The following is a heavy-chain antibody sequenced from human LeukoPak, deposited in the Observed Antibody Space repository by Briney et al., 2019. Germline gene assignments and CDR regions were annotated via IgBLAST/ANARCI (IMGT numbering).Heavy chain of an antibody. CDR2: IYYSGSN. J-gene: IGHJ4*02. Sequence: PSETLSLTCTVSGHSFRSFYWNGVRQPPGKGLEWIGYIYYSGSNDYNPSLKSRVTISLDRSKNRFALKLRSVTAADTAVYYCASLNMIGSSPGHHYELWGQGTLVTVSP. V-gene: IGHV4-59*08. CDR1: GHSFRSFY. D-gene: IGHD6-13*01. CDR3: ASLNMIGSSPGHHYEL.